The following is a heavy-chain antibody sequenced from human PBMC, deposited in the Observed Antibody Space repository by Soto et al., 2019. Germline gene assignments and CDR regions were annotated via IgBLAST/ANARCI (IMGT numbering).Heavy chain of an antibody. J-gene: IGHJ4*02. D-gene: IGHD6-6*01. CDR3: ARDRSIAGTHDY. CDR1: GFTFSSYT. V-gene: IGHV3-48*02. CDR2: ITSSSRTI. Sequence: EVQLVESGGGLVQPGGSLRLSCTASGFTFSSYTMNWVRQAPGKGLEWVSYITSSSRTIYYADSVKGRFTISRDNAKNSLYLQMNSLRDEDTGVYYCARDRSIAGTHDYWGQGTLVTVSS.